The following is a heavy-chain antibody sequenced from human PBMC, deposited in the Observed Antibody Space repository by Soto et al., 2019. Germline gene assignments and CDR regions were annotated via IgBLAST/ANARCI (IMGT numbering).Heavy chain of an antibody. CDR2: VYHTGNA. CDR1: VGSITTAGYA. J-gene: IGHJ6*01. CDR3: ASRPFYYYGLDF. V-gene: IGHV4-30-2*01. Sequence: PSETLALGCTFSVGSITTAGYAWSWMPQPPGKALEWIGYVYHTGNAYPKPSLKSRVTISLDLSKNQFSLKMTSVTAADTALYYSASRPFYYYGLDFWGQGTTVTVSS.